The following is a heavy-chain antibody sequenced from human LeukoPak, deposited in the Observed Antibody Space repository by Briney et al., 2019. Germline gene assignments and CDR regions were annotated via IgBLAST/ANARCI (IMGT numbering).Heavy chain of an antibody. D-gene: IGHD3-10*01. CDR2: IYSGGST. Sequence: GGSLRLSCAASGFTVNSNYMSWVRQAPGKGLEWVSVIYSGGSTYYADSVKGRFTTSRDNSKNTLYLQMNSLRAEDTAVYYCARDDVLLGIDYWGQGTLVTVSS. V-gene: IGHV3-66*01. CDR3: ARDDVLLGIDY. CDR1: GFTVNSNY. J-gene: IGHJ4*02.